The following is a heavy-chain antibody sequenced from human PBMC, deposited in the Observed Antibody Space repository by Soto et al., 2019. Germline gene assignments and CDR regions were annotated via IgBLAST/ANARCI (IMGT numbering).Heavy chain of an antibody. J-gene: IGHJ6*02. Sequence: QITLKESGPTLVKPTQTLTLTCTFSAFSLSTGGVGVGWIRQPPGKALEWLALIYWDDDKRYSPSLRSRLTIHKDTAKNXVVXTITNMDPVDPATYYCIQSRCGGDCLQSYASYYYYGMDVWGQGTTVTVPS. V-gene: IGHV2-5*02. CDR2: IYWDDDK. CDR3: IQSRCGGDCLQSYASYYYYGMDV. CDR1: AFSLSTGGVG. D-gene: IGHD2-21*02.